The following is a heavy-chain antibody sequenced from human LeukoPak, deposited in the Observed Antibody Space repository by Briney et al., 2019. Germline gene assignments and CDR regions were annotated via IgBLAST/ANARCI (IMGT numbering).Heavy chain of an antibody. V-gene: IGHV4-38-2*02. CDR1: GYSISSGYY. Sequence: SETLSLTCTVSGYSISSGYYWGWIRQPPGKGLEWIGSIYHSGSTYYNPSLKSRVTISVDTSKNQFSLKLSSVTAADTAVYYCAREEYDFWSGYYTGAFDYWGQGTLVTVSS. CDR3: AREEYDFWSGYYTGAFDY. D-gene: IGHD3-3*01. CDR2: IYHSGST. J-gene: IGHJ4*02.